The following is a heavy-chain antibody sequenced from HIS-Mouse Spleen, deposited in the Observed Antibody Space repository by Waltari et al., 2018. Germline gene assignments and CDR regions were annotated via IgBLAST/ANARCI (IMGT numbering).Heavy chain of an antibody. D-gene: IGHD6-19*01. V-gene: IGHV4-39*01. J-gene: IGHJ4*02. CDR1: GGSIGSSSYY. CDR2: IYYSGST. CDR3: ARRRGWFDY. Sequence: LQLQESGPGLAKPSGTPSLTSPLSGGSIGSSSYYWGWIRQPPGKGLEWIGSIYYSGSTYYNPSLKSRVTISVDTSKNQFSLKLSSVTAADTAVYYCARRRGWFDYWGQGTLVTVSS.